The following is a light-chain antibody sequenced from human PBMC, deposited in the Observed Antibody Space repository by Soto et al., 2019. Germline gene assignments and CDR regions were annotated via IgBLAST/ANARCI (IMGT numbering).Light chain of an antibody. CDR2: DAS. Sequence: DIQITHSPCSLSASAADTATVTCRCCQSVSGWLAWYQQKPGEAPKLLIYDASALPRGVPSRFSGSGSGTKFTLTIASLQPDDFATYYCQQYETFSGTFGPGTKVDI. J-gene: IGKJ1*01. CDR3: QQYETFSGT. CDR1: QSVSGW. V-gene: IGKV1-5*01.